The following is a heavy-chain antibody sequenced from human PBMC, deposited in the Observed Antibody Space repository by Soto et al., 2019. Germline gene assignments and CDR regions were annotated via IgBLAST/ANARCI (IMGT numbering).Heavy chain of an antibody. V-gene: IGHV1-24*01. CDR1: GYNLTELS. CDR2: IDPEDGET. J-gene: IGHJ6*04. D-gene: IGHD6-25*01. Sequence: QVQLAQSGAEVKKPGSSVQVSCKVSGYNLTELSMHWPRQAPGKGQDGMGGIDPEDGETISAQKFQCRVTMTEDTCRDTAYMERSGLRSEDTVVYCCATDLAAAGCYGQVYYGMDVWCEGTTVTVSS. CDR3: ATDLAAAGCYGQVYYGMDV.